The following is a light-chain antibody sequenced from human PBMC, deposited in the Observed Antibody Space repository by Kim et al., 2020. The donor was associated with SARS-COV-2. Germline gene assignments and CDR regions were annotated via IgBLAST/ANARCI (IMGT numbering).Light chain of an antibody. J-gene: IGLJ1*01. CDR3: SSYTSSSTYV. CDR2: DVS. CDR1: RRDVGGYNY. Sequence: GQTVTMSCSGSRRDVGGYNYDHWDQQHHSKAPKSMINDVSNRPSGVSNRFSGTKSGNTASLTISRLQAEDEADYYGSSYTSSSTYVFGTGTKVNVL. V-gene: IGLV2-14*03.